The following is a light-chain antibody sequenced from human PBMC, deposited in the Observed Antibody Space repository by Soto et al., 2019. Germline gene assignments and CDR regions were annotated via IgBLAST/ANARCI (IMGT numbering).Light chain of an antibody. CDR3: QQYNNWPRT. CDR2: GAS. V-gene: IGKV3-15*01. CDR1: QSVSRN. J-gene: IGKJ1*01. Sequence: EIVMTQSPATLSVSPWERATLSCRASQSVSRNLAWYQQKPGQAPRLLIYGASTRATGIPARFSGSGSGTEFTLTISSLQSEDFAVYYCQQYNNWPRTFGQGTK.